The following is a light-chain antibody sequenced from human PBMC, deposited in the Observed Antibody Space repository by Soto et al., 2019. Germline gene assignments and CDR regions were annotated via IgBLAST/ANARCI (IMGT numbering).Light chain of an antibody. CDR3: QHYDHLPIT. V-gene: IGKV1-33*01. CDR2: DAS. Sequence: DIQMTQSPSSLSASVGDRVTITCRASQSISNYLNWYQQKPGKAPKLLIYDASNLETIVPSRFSGSGSGTDFTFTISSLQPEDIATYYCQHYDHLPITFGQRTRLEIK. J-gene: IGKJ5*01. CDR1: QSISNY.